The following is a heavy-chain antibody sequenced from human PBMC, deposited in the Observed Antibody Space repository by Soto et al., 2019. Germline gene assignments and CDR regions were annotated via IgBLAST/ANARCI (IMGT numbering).Heavy chain of an antibody. D-gene: IGHD5-18*01. CDR1: GGSISSGDYY. CDR2: IYYSGSA. CDR3: ARVDTAMWYFDY. V-gene: IGHV4-30-4*01. Sequence: PSETLSLTCTVSGGSISSGDYYWSWIRQPPGKGLEWIGYIYYSGSAYYNPSLKSRVTISVDTSKNQFSLKLSSVTAADTAVYYCARVDTAMWYFDYWGQGTLVTVSS. J-gene: IGHJ4*02.